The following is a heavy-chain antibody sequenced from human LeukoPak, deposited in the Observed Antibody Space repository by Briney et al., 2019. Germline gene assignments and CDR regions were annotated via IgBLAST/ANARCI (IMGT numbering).Heavy chain of an antibody. Sequence: GGSLRLSCAASGFTFRSYGMSWVRQAPGKGLEWVSAISGSGGSTYYADSVRGRFTISRDNSKNTLHLQLNSLRAEDTAVYYCAKESRDSVAGTSDFDYWGQGTLVTVSS. CDR3: AKESRDSVAGTSDFDY. J-gene: IGHJ4*02. CDR2: ISGSGGST. V-gene: IGHV3-23*01. CDR1: GFTFRSYG. D-gene: IGHD6-19*01.